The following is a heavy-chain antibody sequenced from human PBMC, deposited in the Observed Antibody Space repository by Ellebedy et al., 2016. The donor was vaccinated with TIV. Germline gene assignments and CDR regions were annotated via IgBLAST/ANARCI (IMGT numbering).Heavy chain of an antibody. Sequence: GESLKISCAASGFSFSTYAMAWVRQAPGKGLEWLSAIGSRSEYKFYTDSVKGRFTIARDNSKNTLWPQMYSLRDEDTAVYYCAKDSYSGEYNYGWGTFNIWGQGTMVTVSS. CDR3: AKDSYSGEYNYGWGTFNI. V-gene: IGHV3-23*01. CDR2: IGSRSEYK. D-gene: IGHD5-18*01. J-gene: IGHJ3*02. CDR1: GFSFSTYA.